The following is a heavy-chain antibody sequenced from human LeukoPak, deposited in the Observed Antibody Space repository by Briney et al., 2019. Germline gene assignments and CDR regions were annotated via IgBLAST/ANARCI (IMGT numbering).Heavy chain of an antibody. CDR1: GYSISSGYY. D-gene: IGHD2-21*02. V-gene: IGHV4-38-2*02. Sequence: PSETLSLTCTVSGYSISSGYYWGWIRPPPGKGLEWIGSIYHSGSTYYNPSLKSRVTISVDTSKNQFSLKLSSVTAADTAVYYCARHQRGQLAYCGGDCYLGFDYWGQGTLVTVSS. J-gene: IGHJ4*02. CDR3: ARHQRGQLAYCGGDCYLGFDY. CDR2: IYHSGST.